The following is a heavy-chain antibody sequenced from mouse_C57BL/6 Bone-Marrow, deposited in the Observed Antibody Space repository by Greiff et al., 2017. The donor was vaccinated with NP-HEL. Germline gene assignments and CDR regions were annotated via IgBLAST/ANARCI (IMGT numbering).Heavy chain of an antibody. D-gene: IGHD1-1*01. Sequence: QVQLKESGAELVRPGSPVKLSCKASGYTFTSYWMHWVKQRPIQGLEWIGNIDPSDSETHYNQKFKDKATLTVDKSSSTAYMQLSSLTSEDSAVYYCASKVPYYYGSSYGYFDVWGTGTTVTVSS. CDR1: GYTFTSYW. CDR2: IDPSDSET. V-gene: IGHV1-52*01. CDR3: ASKVPYYYGSSYGYFDV. J-gene: IGHJ1*03.